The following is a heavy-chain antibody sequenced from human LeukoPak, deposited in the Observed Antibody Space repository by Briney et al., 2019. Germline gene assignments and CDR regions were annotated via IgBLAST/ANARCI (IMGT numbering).Heavy chain of an antibody. CDR1: GGSFSGYY. CDR2: INHSGST. D-gene: IGHD3-10*01. J-gene: IGHJ6*03. CDR3: GGVRGQDYYYYYMDV. Sequence: SETLSLTCAVYGGSFSGYYWSWIRQPPGKGLEWIGEINHSGSTNYNPSLKSRVTISVDTSKNQFSLKLSSVTAADTAVYYCGGVRGQDYYYYYMDVWGKGTTVTVSS. V-gene: IGHV4-34*01.